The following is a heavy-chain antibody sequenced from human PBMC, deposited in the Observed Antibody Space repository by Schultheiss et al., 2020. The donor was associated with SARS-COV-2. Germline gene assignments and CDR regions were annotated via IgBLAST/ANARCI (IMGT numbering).Heavy chain of an antibody. D-gene: IGHD4-17*01. Sequence: SETLSLTCTVSGGSISSGGYYWSWIRQHPGKGLEWIGYIYYSGSTNYNPSLKSRVTISVDTSKNQFSLKLSSVTAADTAVYYCARDGYGDYTGHNWFDPWGQGTLVTVSS. CDR2: IYYSGST. J-gene: IGHJ5*02. CDR3: ARDGYGDYTGHNWFDP. V-gene: IGHV4-61*08. CDR1: GGSISSGGYY.